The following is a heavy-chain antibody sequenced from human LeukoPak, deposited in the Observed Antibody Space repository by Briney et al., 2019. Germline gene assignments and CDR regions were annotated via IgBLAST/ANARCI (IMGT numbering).Heavy chain of an antibody. CDR1: GFTFSSYS. V-gene: IGHV3-21*04. D-gene: IGHD1-14*01. J-gene: IGHJ3*02. CDR3: ANPRTGDAFDI. Sequence: GGSLRLSCAASGFTFSSYSMNWVRQAPGKGLEWVSSISSSSSYIYYADSVKGRFTIPRDNSKNTLYLQMNSLRAEDTAVYYCANPRTGDAFDIWGQGTMVTVSS. CDR2: ISSSSSYI.